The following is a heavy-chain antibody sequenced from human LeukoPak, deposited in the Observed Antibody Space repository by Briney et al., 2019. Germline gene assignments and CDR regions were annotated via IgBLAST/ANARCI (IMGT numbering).Heavy chain of an antibody. CDR2: INWNSDKI. D-gene: IGHD3-3*01. CDR3: VKVESISIFGVAPRYFDL. V-gene: IGHV3-9*01. CDR1: GLTFDDYA. Sequence: GGSLRLSCAASGLTFDDYAMHWVRQAPGKGLEWVSGINWNSDKIVFADSVKGRFNIPRDNAKKSLYLQMNSLRVDDTAFYYCVKVESISIFGVAPRYFDLWGRGTLVTVSS. J-gene: IGHJ2*01.